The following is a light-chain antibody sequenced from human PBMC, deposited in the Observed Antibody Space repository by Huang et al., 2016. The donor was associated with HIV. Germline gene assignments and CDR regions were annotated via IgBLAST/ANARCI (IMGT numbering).Light chain of an antibody. CDR3: QQYGGSPRT. CDR1: QSVTNNY. V-gene: IGKV3-20*01. CDR2: GAS. J-gene: IGKJ2*01. Sequence: EIVLTQSPGTMSLSPGERATLSCRASQSVTNNYLAWYQQKPGQAPRLVIYGASSRATGITDRFSGSGSGTDFTLTISRLEPDDFVVYYCQQYGGSPRTFGQGTKLEIK.